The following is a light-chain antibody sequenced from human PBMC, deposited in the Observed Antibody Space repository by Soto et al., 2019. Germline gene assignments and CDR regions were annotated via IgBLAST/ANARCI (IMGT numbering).Light chain of an antibody. CDR2: GAS. Sequence: IQMTQSPSSLSAALGDRVTITCRASQDVRNYLGWYQQTPGKAPKLLIYGASSLQSGVPSRFSGSGSGTDFTLTISSLQPEDFATYFCLQDYGYPWTFGQGTKVDI. CDR1: QDVRNY. CDR3: LQDYGYPWT. V-gene: IGKV1-6*01. J-gene: IGKJ1*01.